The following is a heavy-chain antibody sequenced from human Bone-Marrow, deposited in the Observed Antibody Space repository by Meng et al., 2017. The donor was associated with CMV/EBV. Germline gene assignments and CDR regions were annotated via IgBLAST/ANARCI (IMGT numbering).Heavy chain of an antibody. CDR1: GFTFTTYA. J-gene: IGHJ4*02. Sequence: GGSLRLSCAASGFTFTTYAMNWVRQAPGKGLEWVSSISSSSSYIYYADSVKGRFTISRDNAKNSLYLQMNSLRAEDTAVYYCARVMAAHALQQYYFDYWGQGTLVT. CDR2: ISSSSSYI. V-gene: IGHV3-21*01. CDR3: ARVMAAHALQQYYFDY. D-gene: IGHD5-18*01.